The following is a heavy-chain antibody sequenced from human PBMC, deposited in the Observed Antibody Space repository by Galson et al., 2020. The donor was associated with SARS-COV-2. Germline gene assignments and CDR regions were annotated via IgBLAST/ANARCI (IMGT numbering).Heavy chain of an antibody. CDR1: GGSFSGYY. Sequence: SETLSLTCAVYGGSFSGYYWSWIRQPPGKGLGWIGEINHSGSTNYNPSLTSRVTISVDTSKNQFSLKLSSVTAADTAVYYCAYGSTYYDFWSGYLEDEYWGQGTLVTVSS. CDR3: AYGSTYYDFWSGYLEDEY. V-gene: IGHV4-34*01. J-gene: IGHJ4*02. CDR2: INHSGST. D-gene: IGHD3-3*01.